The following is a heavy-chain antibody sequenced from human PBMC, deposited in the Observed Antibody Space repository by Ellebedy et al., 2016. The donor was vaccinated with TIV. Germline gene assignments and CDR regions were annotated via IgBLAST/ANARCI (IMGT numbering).Heavy chain of an antibody. Sequence: GESLKISCAASGFTFSSYAMSWVRQAPGKGLEWVSTISSTGSRTYYADSVKGRFTISRDNSKNTLYLQMNSLRAEDTAVYYCARESIAARNYYYGMDVWGQGTTVTVSS. CDR2: ISSTGSRT. D-gene: IGHD6-6*01. V-gene: IGHV3-23*01. CDR3: ARESIAARNYYYGMDV. CDR1: GFTFSSYA. J-gene: IGHJ6*02.